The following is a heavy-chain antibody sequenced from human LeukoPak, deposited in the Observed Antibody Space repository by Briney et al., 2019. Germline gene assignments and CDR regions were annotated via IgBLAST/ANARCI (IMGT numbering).Heavy chain of an antibody. D-gene: IGHD2-21*01. CDR1: GVSLSSDKYY. V-gene: IGHV4-31*03. CDR3: ATPYCGAISCLDVFDV. CDR2: IYYSGST. Sequence: PSQTLSLTCTVSGVSLSSDKYYWTWIRQRPGKGLEWIGHIYYSGSTSFNPSLKSRVSVSMDTSKSQFSLKLTSVTAADTAVYYCATPYCGAISCLDVFDVWGQGTVVTVSS. J-gene: IGHJ3*01.